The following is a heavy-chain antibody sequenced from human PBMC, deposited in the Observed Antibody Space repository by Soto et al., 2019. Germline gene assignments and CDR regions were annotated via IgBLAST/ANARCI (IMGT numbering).Heavy chain of an antibody. J-gene: IGHJ6*02. CDR3: AAYGVVPADNYYYYGMDV. Sequence: QVQLVQSGAEVKKPGSSVKVSCKASGGTFSSYAISWVRQAPGQGLEWMGGIIPIFGTANYAQKFQGRVTITADESTSTAYMELSSLRSEDTAVYYCAAYGVVPADNYYYYGMDVWGQGTTVTVPS. CDR1: GGTFSSYA. D-gene: IGHD2-2*01. V-gene: IGHV1-69*01. CDR2: IIPIFGTA.